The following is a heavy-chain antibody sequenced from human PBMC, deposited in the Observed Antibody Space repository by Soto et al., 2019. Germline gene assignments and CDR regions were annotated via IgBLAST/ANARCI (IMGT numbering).Heavy chain of an antibody. D-gene: IGHD7-27*01. J-gene: IGHJ3*02. CDR2: INSDGSST. CDR1: GFTFSSYW. CDR3: ARSGSPEDAFDI. V-gene: IGHV3-74*01. Sequence: EVQLVESGGGLVQPGGSLRLSCAASGFTFSSYWMHWVRQAPGKGLVWVSRINSDGSSTSYADSVKGRFTISRDNAKNTLYLQMNSMRAEDTAVYYCARSGSPEDAFDIWGQGTMVTVSS.